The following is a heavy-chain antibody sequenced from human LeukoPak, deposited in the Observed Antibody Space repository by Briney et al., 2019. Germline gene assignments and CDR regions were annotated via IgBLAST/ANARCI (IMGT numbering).Heavy chain of an antibody. CDR2: IYWNDNK. CDR1: GFSLSTSGVG. D-gene: IGHD4-17*01. Sequence: SGPTLVNPTQTLTLTCTFSGFSLSTSGVGVCWIRQLPGKALEWLALIYWNDNKLYSPSLKSRLTITKDTSNNQVVLTMTNMDPVDTATYYCAHYGDYRFLYYFDYWGQGTLVTVSP. CDR3: AHYGDYRFLYYFDY. J-gene: IGHJ4*02. V-gene: IGHV2-5*01.